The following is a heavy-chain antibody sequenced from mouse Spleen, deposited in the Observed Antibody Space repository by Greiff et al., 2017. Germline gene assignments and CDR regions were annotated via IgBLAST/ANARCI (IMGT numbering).Heavy chain of an antibody. CDR2: IDPENGDT. CDR1: GFNIKDYY. Sequence: EVMLVESGAELVRSGASVKLSCTASGFNIKDYYMHWVKQRPEQGLEWIGWIDPENGDTEYAPKFQGKATMTADTSSNTAYLQLSSLTSEDTAVYYCNALVRQGAYWGQGTLVTVSA. CDR3: NALVRQGAY. D-gene: IGHD2-14*01. V-gene: IGHV14-4*02. J-gene: IGHJ3*01.